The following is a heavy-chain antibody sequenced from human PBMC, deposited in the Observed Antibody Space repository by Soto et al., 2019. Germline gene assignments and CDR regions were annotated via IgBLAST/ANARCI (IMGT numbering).Heavy chain of an antibody. CDR3: ALAPAAHILH. CDR2: INPSGTT. V-gene: IGHV4-34*01. CDR1: GGSLSAYY. Sequence: LSLTCAVYGGSLSAYYWSWIRQPPGKGLEWIGEINPSGTTNYNPSLKSRVTISVDTSKNQFSLKLTSVTAADTAVYHCALAPAAHILHWGQGTMVTVSS. J-gene: IGHJ1*01. D-gene: IGHD2-2*01.